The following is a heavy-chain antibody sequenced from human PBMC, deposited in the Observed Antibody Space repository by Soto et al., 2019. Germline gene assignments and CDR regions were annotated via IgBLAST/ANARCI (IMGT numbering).Heavy chain of an antibody. CDR3: ARGFGNYDFWSGYYGPPGMDV. Sequence: SETLSLTCTVSGGSISSYYWSWIRQPPGKGLEWIGYIYYSGSTNYNPSLKSRVTISVDTSKNQFSLKLSSVTAADTAVYYCARGFGNYDFWSGYYGPPGMDVWGQGTTVTVSS. V-gene: IGHV4-59*01. J-gene: IGHJ6*02. CDR1: GGSISSYY. D-gene: IGHD3-3*01. CDR2: IYYSGST.